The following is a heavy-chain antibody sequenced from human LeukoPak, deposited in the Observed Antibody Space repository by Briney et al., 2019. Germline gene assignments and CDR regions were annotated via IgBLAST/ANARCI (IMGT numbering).Heavy chain of an antibody. D-gene: IGHD3-9*01. Sequence: EASVKVSCKASGGTFSSYAISWVRQAPGQGLEWMGRVIPILGIANYAQKFQGRVTITADKSTSTAYMELSSLRSEDRAVDYCVSYILTGYYRLNWFDPWGQGTLVTVSS. CDR2: VIPILGIA. CDR1: GGTFSSYA. CDR3: VSYILTGYYRLNWFDP. V-gene: IGHV1-69*04. J-gene: IGHJ5*02.